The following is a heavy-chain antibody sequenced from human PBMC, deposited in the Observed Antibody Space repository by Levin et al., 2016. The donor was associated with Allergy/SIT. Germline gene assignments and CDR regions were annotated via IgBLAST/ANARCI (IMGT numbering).Heavy chain of an antibody. V-gene: IGHV1-69*13. CDR1: GGTFSSYA. Sequence: SVKVSCKASGGTFSSYAISWVRQAPGQGLEWMGGIIPIFGTANYAQKFQGRVTITADESTSTAYMELSSLRSEDTAVYYCAIPYSSGQIHYYFDYWGQGTLVTVSS. CDR3: AIPYSSGQIHYYFDY. D-gene: IGHD6-19*01. CDR2: IIPIFGTA. J-gene: IGHJ4*02.